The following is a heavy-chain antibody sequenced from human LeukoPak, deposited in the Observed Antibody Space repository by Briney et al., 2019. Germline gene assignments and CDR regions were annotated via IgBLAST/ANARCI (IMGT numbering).Heavy chain of an antibody. CDR2: IIPIFGTA. J-gene: IGHJ4*02. CDR1: GDTFSSYA. CDR3: ARVIGGANFDH. D-gene: IGHD2-21*01. Sequence: GASVKVSCKASGDTFSSYAISWVRQAPGQGLEWMGGIIPIFGTANYAQKFQGRVTITADESTSTAYMELSSLRSEDTAVYFCARVIGGANFDHWGQGTLVTVSS. V-gene: IGHV1-69*13.